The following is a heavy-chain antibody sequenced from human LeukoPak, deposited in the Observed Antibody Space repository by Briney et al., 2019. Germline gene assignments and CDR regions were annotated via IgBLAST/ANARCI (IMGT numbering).Heavy chain of an antibody. CDR2: INPSGGST. CDR1: GYTFTSYF. CDR3: ATLPRGHLFDP. Sequence: ASVKVSCKASGYTFTSYFMHWVRQAPGQGLEWMGIINPSGGSTNYAQRLQDRVTMTRDTSTSTVYMELSSLRSDDTAVYFCATLPRGHLFDPWGQGTLVTVSS. V-gene: IGHV1-46*04. D-gene: IGHD3-10*01. J-gene: IGHJ5*02.